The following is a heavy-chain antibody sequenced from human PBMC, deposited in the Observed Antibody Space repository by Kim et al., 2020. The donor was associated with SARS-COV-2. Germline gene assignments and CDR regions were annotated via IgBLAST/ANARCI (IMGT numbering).Heavy chain of an antibody. CDR1: GGTFSSYA. V-gene: IGHV1-69*04. CDR3: ASPPPFDYGGTYYFDY. CDR2: IIPILGIA. J-gene: IGHJ4*02. D-gene: IGHD4-17*01. Sequence: SVKVSCKASGGTFSSYAISWVRQAPGQGLEWMGRIIPILGIANYAQKFQGRVTITADKSTSTAYMELSSLRSEDTAVYYCASPPPFDYGGTYYFDYWGQGTLVTVSS.